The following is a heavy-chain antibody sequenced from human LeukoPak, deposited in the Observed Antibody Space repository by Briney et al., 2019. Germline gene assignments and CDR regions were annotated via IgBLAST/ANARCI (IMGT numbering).Heavy chain of an antibody. Sequence: PGGSLRLSCAASGFTFSSYAMSWVRQAPGKGLEWVSAISGSGGSTYYADSVKGRFTISRDNSKNTLYLQMNSLGAEDTAVYYCAKFTGRNYYGSGSYLNYWGQGTLVTVSS. CDR2: ISGSGGST. D-gene: IGHD3-10*01. CDR1: GFTFSSYA. J-gene: IGHJ4*02. CDR3: AKFTGRNYYGSGSYLNY. V-gene: IGHV3-23*01.